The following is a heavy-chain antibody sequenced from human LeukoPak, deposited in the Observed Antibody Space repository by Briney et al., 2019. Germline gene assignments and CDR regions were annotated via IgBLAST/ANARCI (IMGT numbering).Heavy chain of an antibody. CDR1: GFTFSDYY. Sequence: GGSLRLSCAASGFTFSDYYMSWIRQAPGKGLEWVSYISSSGSTIYYADSVKGRFTISRDNAKNSLYLQMNSLRAEDTAVYYCARGGVYYDSSGYYGDFDYWGQGTLVTVSS. CDR3: ARGGVYYDSSGYYGDFDY. D-gene: IGHD3-22*01. CDR2: ISSSGSTI. J-gene: IGHJ4*02. V-gene: IGHV3-11*04.